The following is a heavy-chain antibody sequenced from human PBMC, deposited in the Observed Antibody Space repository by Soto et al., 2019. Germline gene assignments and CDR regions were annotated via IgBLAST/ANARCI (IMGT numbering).Heavy chain of an antibody. CDR2: IYRTGST. D-gene: IGHD5-18*01. V-gene: IGHV4-34*01. CDR3: AKAFTPMDPVFDS. Sequence: SKTLSLTCAVYGGSFSGYYWSWIRQPPGKGLEWIGEIYRTGSTNYNPSLKSRVTISLDKSENQFSLKVTSLTAADTALYYCAKAFTPMDPVFDSWGQGTPVTVSS. CDR1: GGSFSGYY. J-gene: IGHJ4*02.